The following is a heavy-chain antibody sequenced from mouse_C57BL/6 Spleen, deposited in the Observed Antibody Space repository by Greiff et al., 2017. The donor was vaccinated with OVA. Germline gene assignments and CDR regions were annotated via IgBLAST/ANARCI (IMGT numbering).Heavy chain of an antibody. Sequence: VQRVESGAELVKPGASVKLSCKASGYTFTSYWMHWVKQRPGQGLEWIGMIHPNSGSTNYNEKFKSKATLTVDKSSSTAYMQLSSLTSEDSAVYYCARNYGSSYWGTGTTVTVSS. D-gene: IGHD1-1*01. CDR2: IHPNSGST. CDR1: GYTFTSYW. V-gene: IGHV1-64*01. J-gene: IGHJ1*03. CDR3: ARNYGSSY.